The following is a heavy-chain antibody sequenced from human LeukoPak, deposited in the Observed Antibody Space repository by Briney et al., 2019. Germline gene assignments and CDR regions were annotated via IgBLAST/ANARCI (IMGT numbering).Heavy chain of an antibody. D-gene: IGHD3-10*01. CDR2: IYYSGST. V-gene: IGHV4-39*07. J-gene: IGHJ4*02. CDR3: ARGPWGELFTPHINPDY. CDR1: GGSISSSSYY. Sequence: PSETLSLTCTVSGGSISSSSYYWGWIRQPPGKGLEWIGSIYYSGSTYYNPSLKSRVTISVDTSKNQFSLKLSSVTAADTAVYYCARGPWGELFTPHINPDYWGQGTLVTVSS.